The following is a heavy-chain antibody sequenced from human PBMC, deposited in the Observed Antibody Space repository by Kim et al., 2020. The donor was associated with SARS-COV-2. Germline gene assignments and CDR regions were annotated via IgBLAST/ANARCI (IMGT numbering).Heavy chain of an antibody. Sequence: SVKVSCKASGGTFSSYAISWVRQAPGQGLEWMGGIIPIFGTANYAQKFQGRVTITADKSTSTAYMELSSLRSEDTAVYYCARKKGSTVTTPSNWFDPWGQGTLVTVSS. V-gene: IGHV1-69*06. J-gene: IGHJ5*02. CDR3: ARKKGSTVTTPSNWFDP. CDR1: GGTFSSYA. D-gene: IGHD4-17*01. CDR2: IIPIFGTA.